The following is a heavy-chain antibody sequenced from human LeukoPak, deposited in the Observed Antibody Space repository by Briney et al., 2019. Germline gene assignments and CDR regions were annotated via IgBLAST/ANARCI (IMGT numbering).Heavy chain of an antibody. V-gene: IGHV1-18*01. J-gene: IGHJ5*02. CDR3: ARGSSGTEGFDP. D-gene: IGHD6-19*01. Sequence: ASVKVSCKASGYTFSKLGISWVRQAPGQGLEWMGWIYNGNIKYAQSLQGRVTMTTDTSTSTAYMELRSLKSGDTAVYYCARGSSGTEGFDPWGQGTLVTVSS. CDR1: GYTFSKLG. CDR2: IYNGNI.